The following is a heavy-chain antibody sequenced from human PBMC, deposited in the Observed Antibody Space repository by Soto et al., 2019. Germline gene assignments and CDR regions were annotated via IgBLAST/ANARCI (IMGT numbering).Heavy chain of an antibody. J-gene: IGHJ4*02. CDR1: GFTFSSYS. CDR3: ARDLTTGTRYFDY. V-gene: IGHV3-21*01. D-gene: IGHD6-13*01. CDR2: ISSSSSYI. Sequence: EVQLVESGGGLVKPGGSQRLSCAASGFTFSSYSMNWVRQAPGKGLEWVSSISSSSSYIYYADSVKGRFTISRDNAKNSLYLQMNSLRAEDTAVYYCARDLTTGTRYFDYWGQGTLVTVSS.